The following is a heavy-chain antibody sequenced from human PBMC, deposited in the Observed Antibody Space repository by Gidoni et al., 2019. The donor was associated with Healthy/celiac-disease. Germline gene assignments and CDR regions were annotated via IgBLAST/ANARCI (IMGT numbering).Heavy chain of an antibody. Sequence: QVQLVQSGAEVKKPGSSVKVSCKASGGTFSSYAISWVRQAPGQGLEWMGRIIPILGIANYAQKFQGRVTITADKSTSTAYMELSSLRSEDTAVYYCARDLGFMVRGVKRTDYWGQGTLVTVSS. CDR3: ARDLGFMVRGVKRTDY. D-gene: IGHD3-10*01. J-gene: IGHJ4*02. V-gene: IGHV1-69*04. CDR2: IIPILGIA. CDR1: GGTFSSYA.